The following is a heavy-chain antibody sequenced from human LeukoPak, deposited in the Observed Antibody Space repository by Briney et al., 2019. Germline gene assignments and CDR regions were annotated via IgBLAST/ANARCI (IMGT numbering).Heavy chain of an antibody. V-gene: IGHV1-69*01. CDR3: ARGGYYYDSSGYYRGPDY. D-gene: IGHD3-22*01. Sequence: VKVSCKASGGTFSTYAISWVRQAPGQGLEWMGGIIPTFGTAKYAQKFQGRVTITADESTSTAYMELSSLRSEDTAVYYCARGGYYYDSSGYYRGPDYWGQGTLVTVSS. CDR1: GGTFSTYA. J-gene: IGHJ4*02. CDR2: IIPTFGTA.